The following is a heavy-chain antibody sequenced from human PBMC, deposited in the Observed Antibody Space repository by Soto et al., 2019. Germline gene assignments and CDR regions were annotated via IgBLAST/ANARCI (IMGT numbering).Heavy chain of an antibody. J-gene: IGHJ4*02. CDR1: GYTLTTNR. V-gene: IGHV1-18*01. Sequence: QVQLVQSGAEVKKPGASVKVSSTASGYTLTTNRISWVRQAPGQGLEWMGWISAYNGNTNYAQKLQGRVTMTTDTSTSTAYMELRSLRSYDTAVYYCARDAGVSGELYYWGQGTLVTVSS. D-gene: IGHD3-16*01. CDR3: ARDAGVSGELYY. CDR2: ISAYNGNT.